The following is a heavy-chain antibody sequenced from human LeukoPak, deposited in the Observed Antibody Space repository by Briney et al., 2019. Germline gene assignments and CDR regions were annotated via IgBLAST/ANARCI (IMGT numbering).Heavy chain of an antibody. Sequence: GGSLRLSCAASGFTFSSNWMHWVRQAPGKGLVWVSRINSDGNSTRYADSVKGRFTISRDNAKNTLYLQMNSLRAEDTAVYYCSSQSPVGATEAFDIWGQGTMVTVSS. D-gene: IGHD1-26*01. CDR3: SSQSPVGATEAFDI. J-gene: IGHJ3*02. CDR1: GFTFSSNW. CDR2: INSDGNST. V-gene: IGHV3-74*01.